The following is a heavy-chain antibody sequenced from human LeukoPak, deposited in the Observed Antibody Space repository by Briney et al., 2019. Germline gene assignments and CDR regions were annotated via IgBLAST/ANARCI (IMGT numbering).Heavy chain of an antibody. V-gene: IGHV3-21*01. CDR2: ISSSSSYI. J-gene: IGHJ5*02. CDR3: ARAPLSLNWFDP. Sequence: PGGSLRLSCAASGFTFSSYSMNWVRQAPGKGLEWVSSISSSSSYIYYADSVEGRFTISRDNAKNSLYLQMNSLRAEDTAVYYCARAPLSLNWFDPWGEGTLVTVSS. CDR1: GFTFSSYS.